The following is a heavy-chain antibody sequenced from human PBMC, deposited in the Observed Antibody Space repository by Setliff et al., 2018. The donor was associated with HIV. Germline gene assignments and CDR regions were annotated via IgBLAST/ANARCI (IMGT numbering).Heavy chain of an antibody. J-gene: IGHJ4*02. CDR2: IYHSGST. CDR3: ARDCTRVAFDPIED. CDR1: DGSFSGYY. V-gene: IGHV4-34*01. Sequence: SETLSLTCAVYDGSFSGYYWSWIRQPPGKGLGWIGEIYHSGSTIYNPSLKSRVTISVDTSKNQLSLKLTSVTAAETAAYFCARDCTRVAFDPIEDRGQGNRGTVSS. D-gene: IGHD2-2*01.